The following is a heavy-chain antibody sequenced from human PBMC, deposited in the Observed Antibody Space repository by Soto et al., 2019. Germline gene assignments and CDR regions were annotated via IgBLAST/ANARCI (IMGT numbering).Heavy chain of an antibody. Sequence: ASVKVSCKASGYTFTGYYMHWVRQAPGQGLEWMGWINPNSGGTNYAQKFQGRVTMTRDTSISTAYMELSRLRSDDTAVYYCARDRYGEPSTLFYWGQGTLVTVSS. J-gene: IGHJ1*01. CDR2: INPNSGGT. CDR1: GYTFTGYY. D-gene: IGHD4-17*01. V-gene: IGHV1-2*02. CDR3: ARDRYGEPSTLFY.